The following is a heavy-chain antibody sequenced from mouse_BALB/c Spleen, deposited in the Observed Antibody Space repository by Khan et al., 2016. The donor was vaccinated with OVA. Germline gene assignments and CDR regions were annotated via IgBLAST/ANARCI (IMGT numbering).Heavy chain of an antibody. J-gene: IGHJ4*01. V-gene: IGHV3-2*02. D-gene: IGHD2-3*01. CDR2: INYSGST. Sequence: EVKLLESGPGLVNPSQSLSLTCTVTGYSITCDYAWNWIRQFPGNKLEWMGYINYSGSTNYNPALKSRISITRDTSKNQFFLQLNSVTTEDTATYYCARDGSRYNYAMDYWGQGTSVTVSS. CDR1: GYSITCDYA. CDR3: ARDGSRYNYAMDY.